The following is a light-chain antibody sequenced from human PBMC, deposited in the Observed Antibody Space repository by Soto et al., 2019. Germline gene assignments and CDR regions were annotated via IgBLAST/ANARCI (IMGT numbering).Light chain of an antibody. J-gene: IGLJ1*01. Sequence: QSVLTQSASVSGSPGQSITISCTGTSSDVGGHDYVSWYQQHPGKAPTLMIYHVTNRPSGVSSRFSGSKSGNTAFLIISGLQADDEADYYCSSYTSSSTVVFGTGTKVTVL. V-gene: IGLV2-14*01. CDR3: SSYTSSSTVV. CDR2: HVT. CDR1: SSDVGGHDY.